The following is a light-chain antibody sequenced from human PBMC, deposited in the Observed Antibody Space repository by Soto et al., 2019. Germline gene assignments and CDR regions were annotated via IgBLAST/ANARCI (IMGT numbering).Light chain of an antibody. V-gene: IGKV1-9*01. J-gene: IGKJ4*01. CDR3: QRLNNYPPT. CDR2: AAS. CDR1: QGISSY. Sequence: IQLTQSPSSLSASVGDRVTITCRASQGISSYLAWYQQKPGKAPQLLIYAASSLQSGVPSRFSGSGSGTNFTLTISSLQPEDFATYYCQRLNNYPPTFGGGTKVDIK.